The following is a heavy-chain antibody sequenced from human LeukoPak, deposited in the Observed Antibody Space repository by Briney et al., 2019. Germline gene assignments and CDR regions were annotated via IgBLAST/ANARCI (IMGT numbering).Heavy chain of an antibody. Sequence: GGSLRLSCAASGFVFSDYWMTWVRQAPGKGLEWVSAISGSGGSTYYADSVKGRFTISRDNSKNTLYLQMNSLRAEDTAVYYCAKVPDYYYYYYGMDVWGQGTTVTVSS. CDR1: GFVFSDYW. CDR2: ISGSGGST. CDR3: AKVPDYYYYYYGMDV. J-gene: IGHJ6*02. V-gene: IGHV3-23*01. D-gene: IGHD5-12*01.